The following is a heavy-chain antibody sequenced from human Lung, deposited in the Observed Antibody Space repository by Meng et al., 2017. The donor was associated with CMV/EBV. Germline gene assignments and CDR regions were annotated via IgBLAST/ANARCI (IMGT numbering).Heavy chain of an antibody. V-gene: IGHV3-21*01. J-gene: IGHJ6*02. CDR3: ARDSSSPYYYYGMDV. CDR2: ISSSSSYI. CDR1: GFTFSSYS. D-gene: IGHD6-6*01. Sequence: SXAASGFTFSSYSMNWVRQAPGKGLEWVSSISSSSSYIYYADSVKGRFTISRDNAKNSLYLQMNSLRAEDTAVYYCARDSSSPYYYYGMDVWGQGXTVTVSS.